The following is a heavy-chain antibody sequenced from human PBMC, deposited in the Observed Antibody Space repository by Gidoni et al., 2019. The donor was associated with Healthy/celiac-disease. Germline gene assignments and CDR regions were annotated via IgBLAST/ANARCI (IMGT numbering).Heavy chain of an antibody. D-gene: IGHD4-17*01. Sequence: EVQLVETGGGLLQPGGSLRLSCAASGFPVSSNYMRWARQPPGKGLEWVSVINSGCSTYYADSVKGRFTISRDNSKNTLYLQMNSLRAEDTAVYYCARDLGRDYPDAFDIWGQGTMVTVSS. CDR2: INSGCST. CDR3: ARDLGRDYPDAFDI. J-gene: IGHJ3*02. V-gene: IGHV3-53*02. CDR1: GFPVSSNY.